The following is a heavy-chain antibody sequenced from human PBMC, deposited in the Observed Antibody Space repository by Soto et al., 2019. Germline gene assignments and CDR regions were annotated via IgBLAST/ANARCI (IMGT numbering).Heavy chain of an antibody. CDR2: INPHACGA. V-gene: IGHV1-2*02. CDR1: GSAFGAYY. J-gene: IGHJ3*01. D-gene: IGHD2-8*01. CDR3: SRARLRTPNGVDSFDV. Sequence: ASVKVSCKASGSAFGAYYIYWVRQAPGQGHEWMGCINPHACGARYVQWLRKRLCISTDTPKETANMELRSRTCYDTAIYYCSRARLRTPNGVDSFDVWGQGTSGSVSS.